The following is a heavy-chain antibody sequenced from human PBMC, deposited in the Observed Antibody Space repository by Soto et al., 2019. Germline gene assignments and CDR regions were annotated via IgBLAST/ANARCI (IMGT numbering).Heavy chain of an antibody. CDR3: ARDSVSWWYWFDP. D-gene: IGHD2-8*02. V-gene: IGHV3-23*01. Sequence: GGSLRLSCAASGFTFSSYWMQWVRQAPGKGLEWVSGSSGSGGSTYYADSVRGRFTISRDNSKNTVYLQMNSLRAEDTAVYYCARDSVSWWYWFDPWGQGTLVTVSS. CDR1: GFTFSSYW. CDR2: SSGSGGST. J-gene: IGHJ5*02.